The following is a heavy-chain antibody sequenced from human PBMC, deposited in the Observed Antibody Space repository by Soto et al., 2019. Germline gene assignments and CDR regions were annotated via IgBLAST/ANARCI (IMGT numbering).Heavy chain of an antibody. CDR3: ARDAPTADY. V-gene: IGHV1-18*01. J-gene: IGHJ4*02. CDR2: ISAYNGNT. Sequence: QVQLVQSGAEVKKPGASVKGSCKASGYTFTSYAISWVRQAPGQGLEWMGWISAYNGNTNYAQKHQRRVTMTTDTSTSTANMELRSLRSDDTAVYYCARDAPTADYWGQGTLVTVSS. CDR1: GYTFTSYA.